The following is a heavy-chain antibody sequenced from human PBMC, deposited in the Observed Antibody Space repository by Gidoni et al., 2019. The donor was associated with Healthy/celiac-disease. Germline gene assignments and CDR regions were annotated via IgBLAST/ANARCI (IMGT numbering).Heavy chain of an antibody. D-gene: IGHD3-22*01. CDR3: ARGPYYYDTTGLLDY. CDR2: INDSEST. V-gene: IGHV4-34*01. Sequence: QVQLQQWGAGLLKPSETLSLTCAVDGGSFSGYYWSWIRQPPGKGLEWIGEINDSESTHYNPSLKSRVTISVDTSKNQFSLQLSSVTAADTAIYYCARGPYYYDTTGLLDYWGQGTLVTVSS. CDR1: GGSFSGYY. J-gene: IGHJ4*02.